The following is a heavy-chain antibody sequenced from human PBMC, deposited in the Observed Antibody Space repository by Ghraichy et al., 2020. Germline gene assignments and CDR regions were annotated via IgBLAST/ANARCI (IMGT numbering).Heavy chain of an antibody. CDR2: IYYSGST. Sequence: SETLSHTCTVSGGSISNYYWSWIRQPPGKGLEWIGYIYYSGSTNYNPSLKSRVTISVDTSKNQFSLKLSSVTAADTAVYYCARAPSGGTAAGARYYYYMDVWGKGTTVTVSS. V-gene: IGHV4-59*01. CDR1: GGSISNYY. J-gene: IGHJ6*03. D-gene: IGHD6-13*01. CDR3: ARAPSGGTAAGARYYYYMDV.